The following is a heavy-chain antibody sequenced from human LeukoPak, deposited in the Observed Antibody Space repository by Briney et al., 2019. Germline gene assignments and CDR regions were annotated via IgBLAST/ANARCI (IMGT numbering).Heavy chain of an antibody. CDR1: GFTVSSNY. Sequence: GGSLRLSCVASGFTVSSNYMSWVRRAPGKGLEWVSAFYSDGSTYYADSVKGRFTLSRDNSKNTLYLQMNSLRAEDTAVYYCARATYYYDSSGYRDFYFVDWGQGTLVTVSS. CDR3: ARATYYYDSSGYRDFYFVD. D-gene: IGHD3-22*01. V-gene: IGHV3-53*01. J-gene: IGHJ4*02. CDR2: FYSDGST.